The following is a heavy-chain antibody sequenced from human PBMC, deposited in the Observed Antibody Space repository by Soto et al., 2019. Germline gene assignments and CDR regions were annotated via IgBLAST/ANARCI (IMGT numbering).Heavy chain of an antibody. CDR2: IYYSGST. V-gene: IGHV4-31*03. Sequence: SETLSLTCTVSDGSISSGDYYWSWIRQHPGKGLEWIGYIYYSGSTYYNPSLKSRVTISVDTSKNQFSLKLSSVTAADTAVYYCARGLRIVPPRAYYGMDVWGQGTTVTVSS. D-gene: IGHD2-8*01. CDR1: DGSISSGDYY. CDR3: ARGLRIVPPRAYYGMDV. J-gene: IGHJ6*02.